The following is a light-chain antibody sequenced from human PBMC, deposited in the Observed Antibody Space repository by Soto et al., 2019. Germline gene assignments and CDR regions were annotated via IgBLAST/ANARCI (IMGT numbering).Light chain of an antibody. CDR1: SXDVGGYNY. Sequence: QSALTQPASVSGSPGQSITISCTGTSXDVGGYNYVSWYQQHPGKAPKLMIFEVSNRPSGVSNRFSGSKSGNTASLTISGLQAEDEADYYCSSYRSSTTLEVFGTGTKFTVL. CDR2: EVS. V-gene: IGLV2-14*01. J-gene: IGLJ1*01. CDR3: SSYRSSTTLEV.